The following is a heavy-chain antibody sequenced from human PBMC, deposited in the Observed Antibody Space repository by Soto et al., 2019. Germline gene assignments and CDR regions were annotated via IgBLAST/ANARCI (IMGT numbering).Heavy chain of an antibody. CDR2: ILYDGSNK. CDR3: AKKGAGWDFDY. V-gene: IGHV3-30*18. D-gene: IGHD6-19*01. CDR1: GLTFSSYG. J-gene: IGHJ4*02. Sequence: QVQLVESGGGVVQPGRSLRLSCAASGLTFSSYGMHWVRQAPGKGLEWVTLILYDGSNKYYADSVKGRFTISRDNSKNTLYLQMDSLRAEDTAVYYCAKKGAGWDFDYWGQGTLVTVSS.